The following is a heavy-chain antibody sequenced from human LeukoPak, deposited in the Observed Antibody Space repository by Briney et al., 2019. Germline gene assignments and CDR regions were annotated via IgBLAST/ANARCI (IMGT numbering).Heavy chain of an antibody. CDR3: AKDGLYSSGWYDY. J-gene: IGHJ4*02. Sequence: PGGSLRLSWAASGFTFSSYAASWVRQAPGKGMGWVSAISGSGGSTYYADSVKGRFTISRDNSKNTLYLQMNSLRAEDTAVYYCAKDGLYSSGWYDYWGQGTLVTVSS. D-gene: IGHD6-19*01. CDR1: GFTFSSYA. V-gene: IGHV3-23*01. CDR2: ISGSGGST.